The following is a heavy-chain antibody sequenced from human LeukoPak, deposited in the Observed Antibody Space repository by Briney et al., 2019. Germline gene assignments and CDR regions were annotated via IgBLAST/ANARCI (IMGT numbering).Heavy chain of an antibody. CDR1: GYTFTAYY. D-gene: IGHD2-21*01. J-gene: IGHJ4*02. Sequence: GASVKVSCKASGYTFTAYYMHWVRQAPGQGLEWMGWINPNSADTEYGQNFQGRVTMTRDTSISTAYMELSRLTSDDTAVYYCAGGDPRRGYWGQGTLVTVSS. CDR3: AGGDPRRGY. CDR2: INPNSADT. V-gene: IGHV1-2*02.